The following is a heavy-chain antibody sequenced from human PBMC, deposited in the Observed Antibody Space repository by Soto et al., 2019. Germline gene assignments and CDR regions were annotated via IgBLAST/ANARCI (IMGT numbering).Heavy chain of an antibody. CDR1: GYTFTCYY. Sequence: ASVKVSCKASGYTFTCYYMHWVRQAPGQGLEWMGWINPNSGGTNYAQKFQGWVTMTRDTSISTAYMELSRLRSDDTAVYYCARDHSYSSGWSKGSIWFDPWGQGTLVTVSS. V-gene: IGHV1-2*04. CDR3: ARDHSYSSGWSKGSIWFDP. D-gene: IGHD6-19*01. J-gene: IGHJ5*02. CDR2: INPNSGGT.